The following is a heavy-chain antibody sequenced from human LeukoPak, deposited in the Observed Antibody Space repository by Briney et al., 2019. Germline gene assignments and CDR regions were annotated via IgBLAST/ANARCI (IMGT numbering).Heavy chain of an antibody. CDR1: GFTFSDYA. CDR2: IRGSGGTP. V-gene: IGHV3-23*01. Sequence: GGSLRLSCAASGFTFSDYAMAWVRQAPGKGLEWVSGIRGSGGTPYYADSVKGRFTISGDNSKNTLYLQMNSLRAEDTAAYYCAKAVGYSGYQSFDYWGQGTLVTVSS. CDR3: AKAVGYSGYQSFDY. J-gene: IGHJ4*02. D-gene: IGHD5-12*01.